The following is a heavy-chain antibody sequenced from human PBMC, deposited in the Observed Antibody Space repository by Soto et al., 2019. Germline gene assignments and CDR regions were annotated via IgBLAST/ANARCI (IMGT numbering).Heavy chain of an antibody. CDR3: ARTPGGVYYYYYYYMDV. CDR1: GGSISSSSYY. Sequence: SETLSLTCTVSGGSISSSSYYWGWIRQPPGKGLEWIGSIYYSGSTYYNPSLKSRVTISVDTSKNQFSLKLSSVTAADTAVYYCARTPGGVYYYYYYYMDVWGKGTTVTVSS. V-gene: IGHV4-39*01. J-gene: IGHJ6*03. CDR2: IYYSGST. D-gene: IGHD2-8*02.